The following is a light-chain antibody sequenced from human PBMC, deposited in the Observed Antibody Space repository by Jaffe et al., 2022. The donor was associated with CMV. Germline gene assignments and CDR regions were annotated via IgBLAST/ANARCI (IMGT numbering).Light chain of an antibody. CDR3: QQYGNSPYT. J-gene: IGKJ2*01. CDR1: PSVSGSY. V-gene: IGKV3-20*01. Sequence: EIVLTQSPGTLSLSPGERATLSCRASPSVSGSYLAWYQQKPGQAPRLLIYDTSSRAPGIPDRFSGSGSGTDFTLTISKLEPEDFVVYFCQQYGNSPYTFGQGTKLEIK. CDR2: DTS.